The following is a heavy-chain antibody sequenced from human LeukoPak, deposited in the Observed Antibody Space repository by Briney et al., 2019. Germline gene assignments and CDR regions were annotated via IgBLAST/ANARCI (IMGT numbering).Heavy chain of an antibody. CDR3: AKDRSGSYSVSAFDI. J-gene: IGHJ3*02. CDR2: ISYDGSNE. CDR1: GFTFSSYV. D-gene: IGHD1-26*01. V-gene: IGHV3-30*04. Sequence: GGSLRLSCAASGFTFSSYVMHWVRQAPGKGLEWVAIISYDGSNEYYADSVKGRFTISRDNSKNTLYLQMNSLRAADTAVYYCAKDRSGSYSVSAFDIWGQGTMVTVSS.